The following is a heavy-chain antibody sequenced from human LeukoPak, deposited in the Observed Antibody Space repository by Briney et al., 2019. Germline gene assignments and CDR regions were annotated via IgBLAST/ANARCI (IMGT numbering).Heavy chain of an antibody. V-gene: IGHV3-74*01. CDR2: IDNDGSAT. D-gene: IGHD3/OR15-3a*01. Sequence: PGGSLRLSCAASGFTLRTYWMYWVRQAPGKGLEYVSRIDNDGSATIYADSVKGRFTVSRDNAKSMVYLQMNSLRPEDTAMFYCARGGLDHAFDLWGQGTMVSVSS. CDR3: ARGGLDHAFDL. J-gene: IGHJ3*01. CDR1: GFTLRTYW.